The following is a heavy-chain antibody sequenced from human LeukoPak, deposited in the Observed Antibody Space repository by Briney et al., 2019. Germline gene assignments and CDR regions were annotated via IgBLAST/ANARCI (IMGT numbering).Heavy chain of an antibody. D-gene: IGHD3-22*01. CDR1: GYTSTSYG. CDR2: ISAYNGNT. V-gene: IGHV1-18*01. CDR3: ARVSDDSSGYYYSFYYYYGMDV. J-gene: IGHJ6*02. Sequence: VASVTVSCKASGYTSTSYGIGWVRQAPGQGLEWMGWISAYNGNTNYAQKLQGRVTMTTDTSTSTAYMELRSLRSDDTAVYYCARVSDDSSGYYYSFYYYYGMDVWGQGTTVTVSS.